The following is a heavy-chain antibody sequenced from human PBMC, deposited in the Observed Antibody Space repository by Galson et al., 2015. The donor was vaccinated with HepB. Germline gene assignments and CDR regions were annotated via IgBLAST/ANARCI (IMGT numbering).Heavy chain of an antibody. CDR2: ISYDGSNK. CDR1: GFTFSSYA. J-gene: IGHJ3*02. CDR3: AIIAAPGRDPGHSFDI. D-gene: IGHD6-13*01. V-gene: IGHV3-30-3*01. Sequence: SLRLSCAASGFTFSSYAMHWVRQAPGKGLEWVAVISYDGSNKYYADSVKGRFTISRDNSNNTLHLQMNSLRAEDTAVYYCAIIAAPGRDPGHSFDIWGQGTMVTVSS.